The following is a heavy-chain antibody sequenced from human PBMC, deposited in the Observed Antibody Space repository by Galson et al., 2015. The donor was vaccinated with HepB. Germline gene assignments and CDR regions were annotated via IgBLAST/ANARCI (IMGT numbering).Heavy chain of an antibody. CDR3: ARDQAVAGTSSFDS. D-gene: IGHD6-19*01. Sequence: SLRLSCAASGFNVTNYGMNWVRQAPGKGLEWVAFLSKDGSNQFYTDSVKGRFTISRDNSKNSVFLHMNSLRVEDTALYFCARDQAVAGTSSFDSWSQGAPVTVSS. CDR1: GFNVTNYG. J-gene: IGHJ4*02. V-gene: IGHV3-30*19. CDR2: LSKDGSNQ.